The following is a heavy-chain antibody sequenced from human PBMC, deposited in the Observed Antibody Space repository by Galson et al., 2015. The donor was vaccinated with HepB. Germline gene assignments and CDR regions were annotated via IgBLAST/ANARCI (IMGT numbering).Heavy chain of an antibody. V-gene: IGHV3-30-3*01. J-gene: IGHJ4*02. D-gene: IGHD3-10*01. CDR2: ISYDGSNK. Sequence: SLRLSCAASGFTFSSYTMHWVRQAPGKGLEWVAVISYDGSNKYYADSVKGRFTISRDNSKNTLYLQMNSLRVEDTAVYSCARGRVGVRLDYWGQGPLVTVSS. CDR3: ARGRVGVRLDY. CDR1: GFTFSSYT.